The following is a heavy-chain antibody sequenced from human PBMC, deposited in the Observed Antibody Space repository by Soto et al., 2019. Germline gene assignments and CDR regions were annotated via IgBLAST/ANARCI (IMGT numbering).Heavy chain of an antibody. J-gene: IGHJ6*02. D-gene: IGHD3-10*01. CDR1: GFTFSSYA. Sequence: EVQLLESGGGLVQPGGSLRLSCAASGFTFSSYAMSWVRQAPGKGLEWVSGISGSGGSTYYADSVKGRFTISRDNSKNTLYLQPTSLTAEDTAVYYCAKEMGYYYGYDDMAVWSQGTRVTVS. CDR2: ISGSGGST. V-gene: IGHV3-23*01. CDR3: AKEMGYYYGYDDMAV.